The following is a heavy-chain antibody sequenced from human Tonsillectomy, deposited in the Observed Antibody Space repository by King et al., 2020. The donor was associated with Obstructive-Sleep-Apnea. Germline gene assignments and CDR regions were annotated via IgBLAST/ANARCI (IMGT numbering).Heavy chain of an antibody. Sequence: VQLQESGPGLVKPSETLSLTCTVSGDSISGYYWSWIRQPRGKGLEWIGYIYYTGTTNYNPSLKSRLTISVDTSKNQFSLQLGSVNPADTAVYYCARLLCDSSGYFLPYYFDYWGKGTPVTVSS. D-gene: IGHD3-22*01. V-gene: IGHV4-59*01. CDR2: IYYTGTT. CDR1: GDSISGYY. J-gene: IGHJ4*02. CDR3: ARLLCDSSGYFLPYYFDY.